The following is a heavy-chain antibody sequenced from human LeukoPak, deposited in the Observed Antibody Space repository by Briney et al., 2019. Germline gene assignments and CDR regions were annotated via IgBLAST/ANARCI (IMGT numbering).Heavy chain of an antibody. CDR2: IIPILGIA. V-gene: IGHV1-69*04. D-gene: IGHD2-2*01. CDR1: GGTFSSYT. CDR3: ARDRCSSTSCDY. J-gene: IGHJ4*02. Sequence: ASVKVSCKASGGTFSSYTISWVRQAPGQGLEWMGRIIPILGIANYAQKFRGRVTITADKSTSTAYMELSSLRSEDTAVYYCARDRCSSTSCDYWGQGTLVTVSS.